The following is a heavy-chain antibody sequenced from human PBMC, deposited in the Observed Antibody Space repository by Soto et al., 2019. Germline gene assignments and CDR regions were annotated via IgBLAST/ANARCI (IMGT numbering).Heavy chain of an antibody. J-gene: IGHJ4*02. CDR3: AHRFYPSGGDWDRAMFDY. Sequence: QITLKESGPPRVKPTQTLTLTCTFSGFSLTTVRAGVGWIRQPPGEALEWLALIYWDDDKRYKTSLQSRLTIAKDPSKSQVVLTMTSMDPAGTATYYCAHRFYPSGGDWDRAMFDYWGQGTPVTVSS. V-gene: IGHV2-5*02. D-gene: IGHD2-21*02. CDR2: IYWDDDK. CDR1: GFSLTTVRAG.